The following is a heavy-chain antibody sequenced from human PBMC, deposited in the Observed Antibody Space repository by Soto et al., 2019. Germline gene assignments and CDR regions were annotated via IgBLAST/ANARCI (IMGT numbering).Heavy chain of an antibody. V-gene: IGHV1-3*01. D-gene: IGHD2-2*01. J-gene: IGHJ4*02. CDR1: GYTFTSYA. CDR3: ARVCSSTSCYAGLGY. Sequence: QVQLVQSGAEVKKPGASVKVSCKASGYTFTSYAMHWVRQAPGQRLEWMGWINAGNGNTKYSQKFQGRVTITRDTSXTTAYMELSSLRSEDTAVYYCARVCSSTSCYAGLGYWGQGTLVTVSS. CDR2: INAGNGNT.